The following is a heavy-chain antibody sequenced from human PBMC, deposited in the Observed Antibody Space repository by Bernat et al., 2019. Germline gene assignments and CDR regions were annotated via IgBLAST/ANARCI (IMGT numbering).Heavy chain of an antibody. Sequence: EVQLVESGGGLVKPGGSLRLSCAASGFSFSNAWMSWVRQAPGKGLEWVGRIKRKNDGGTKDYDTPVKGRFTISSEDAKTTLYLKMNSLNTEDTAVYYCTTGYCSNGVCYTYFDHWGQGTLVTVSS. V-gene: IGHV3-15*01. CDR3: TTGYCSNGVCYTYFDH. CDR2: IKRKNDGGTK. CDR1: GFSFSNAW. J-gene: IGHJ4*02. D-gene: IGHD2-8*01.